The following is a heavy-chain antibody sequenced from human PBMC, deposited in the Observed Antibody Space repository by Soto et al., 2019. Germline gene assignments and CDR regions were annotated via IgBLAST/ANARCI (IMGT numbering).Heavy chain of an antibody. CDR3: GRGRSGQIVVFY. CDR1: GYTFTGHY. CDR2: IGPESGAT. V-gene: IGHV1-2*02. D-gene: IGHD1-26*01. J-gene: IGHJ4*02. Sequence: ASVRVSCKASGYTFTGHYIHWVRQAPEQGPEWMGEIGPESGATRYAQRFQGRVTMTRDMSITTVYMELNNLSPDDTAVYYCGRGRSGQIVVFYWGQGTPVTVSS.